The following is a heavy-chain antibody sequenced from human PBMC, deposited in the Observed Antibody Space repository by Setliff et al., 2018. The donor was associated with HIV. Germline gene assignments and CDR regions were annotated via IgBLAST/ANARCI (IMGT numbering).Heavy chain of an antibody. V-gene: IGHV3-73*01. Sequence: PGGSLRLSCAASGFTFSNAWMSWVRQAPGKGLEWLGRIKTRADNYATAYAASLEGRFTISRDDSKNTAYLQMSSLKTEDTAVYYCARPQHIYDDSSDDYWGQGTLVTVSS. CDR1: GFTFSNAW. CDR3: ARPQHIYDDSSDDY. CDR2: IKTRADNYAT. J-gene: IGHJ4*02. D-gene: IGHD3-22*01.